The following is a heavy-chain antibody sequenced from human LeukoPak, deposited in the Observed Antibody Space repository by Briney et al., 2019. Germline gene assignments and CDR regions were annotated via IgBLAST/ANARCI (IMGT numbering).Heavy chain of an antibody. Sequence: SETLSLTCTVSGGSISSTGYYWGWIRHPPGKGLEWIGSIYRSGSAYYKPSLTSRVTLSVDTSKNQFPLKLSSVTASDTAVYYCARHRGYSYGYQDYWGQGTLVTVSS. CDR3: ARHRGYSYGYQDY. CDR2: IYRSGSA. D-gene: IGHD5-18*01. CDR1: GGSISSTGYY. J-gene: IGHJ4*02. V-gene: IGHV4-39*01.